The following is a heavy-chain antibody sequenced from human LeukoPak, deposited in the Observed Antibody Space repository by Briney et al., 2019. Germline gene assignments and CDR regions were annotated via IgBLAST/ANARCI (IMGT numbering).Heavy chain of an antibody. CDR2: IYSSGIA. Sequence: SEALSLTCTVSGGSVTSVSNYWSWIRQPPGKGLEWIGYIYSSGIANYNPSLESRVTISVGTSKNQFSLKMRSVTAADTAVYYCTREALGFCSGGSCVHWFDPWGQGTLVTVSS. CDR3: TREALGFCSGGSCVHWFDP. D-gene: IGHD2-15*01. CDR1: GGSVTSVSNY. J-gene: IGHJ5*02. V-gene: IGHV4-61*01.